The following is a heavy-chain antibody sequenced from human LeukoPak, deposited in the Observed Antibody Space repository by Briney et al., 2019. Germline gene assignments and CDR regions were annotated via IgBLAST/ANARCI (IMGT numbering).Heavy chain of an antibody. V-gene: IGHV1-69*13. D-gene: IGHD5-24*01. CDR1: GGTFSSYA. CDR3: ARAIDGYNGGY. J-gene: IGHJ4*02. Sequence: VASVKVSCKASGGTFSSYAISWVRQAPGQGLEWMGGIIPIFGTANYAQKFQGRVTITADESTNTAYMELSSLRSEDTAVYYCARAIDGYNGGYWGQGTLVTVSS. CDR2: IIPIFGTA.